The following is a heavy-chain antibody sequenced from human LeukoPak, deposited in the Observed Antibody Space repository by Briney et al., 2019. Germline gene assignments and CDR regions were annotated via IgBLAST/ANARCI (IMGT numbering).Heavy chain of an antibody. Sequence: GGSLRLSCAASGFTFDTHAMSWVRQAPGKGLEWVSGTSGSTGTTYYAYSVKGRFTIFRDTYKNTLYLQMDSLRAEDTAVYYCAKDLDTYYYDNSGSYHQAPDLWGPRTLVTVSS. CDR3: AKDLDTYYYDNSGSYHQAPDL. CDR2: TSGSTGTT. J-gene: IGHJ2*01. CDR1: GFTFDTHA. V-gene: IGHV3-23*01. D-gene: IGHD3-22*01.